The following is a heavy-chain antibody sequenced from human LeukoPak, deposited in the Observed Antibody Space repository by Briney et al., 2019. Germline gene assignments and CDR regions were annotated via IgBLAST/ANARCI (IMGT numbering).Heavy chain of an antibody. Sequence: GGSLRLSCAASGFTFSNSAMHGVRQARGRGRVGGAVISYDGSNKYYADSVKGRFTISRDDHKNTLNLQMNSLRAEDTAVYYCAKDRVQWFGASNHFDYWGQGTLVTVSA. CDR3: AKDRVQWFGASNHFDY. D-gene: IGHD3-10*01. J-gene: IGHJ4*02. CDR1: GFTFSNSA. CDR2: ISYDGSNK. V-gene: IGHV3-30*18.